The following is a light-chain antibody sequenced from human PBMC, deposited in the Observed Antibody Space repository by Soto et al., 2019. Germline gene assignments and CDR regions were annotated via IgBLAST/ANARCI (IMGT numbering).Light chain of an antibody. J-gene: IGLJ2*01. V-gene: IGLV2-23*02. Sequence: QSALTQPASVSGSPGQSITISCTGTSSDVGSYKLVSWYQKSPGKAPKLMIYEDSKRPSGVSDRFSGSKSGNTASLTISGLQAEGEDDYYCCSYSGGGTFEFGGGTKLTVL. CDR1: SSDVGSYKL. CDR3: CSYSGGGTFE. CDR2: EDS.